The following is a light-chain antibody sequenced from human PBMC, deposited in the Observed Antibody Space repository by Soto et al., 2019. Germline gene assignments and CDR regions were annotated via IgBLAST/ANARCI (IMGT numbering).Light chain of an antibody. CDR1: QSISSW. Sequence: DIQMTQSPSTLSASVGDRVTMTCRASQSISSWLAWYQQKPGKAPNLLIYKASSLESGVPSRFSGSGSGTEFTLTISSLQPVDFATYYCQQYDSYPWTFGQGTKVEIK. J-gene: IGKJ1*01. CDR3: QQYDSYPWT. V-gene: IGKV1-5*03. CDR2: KAS.